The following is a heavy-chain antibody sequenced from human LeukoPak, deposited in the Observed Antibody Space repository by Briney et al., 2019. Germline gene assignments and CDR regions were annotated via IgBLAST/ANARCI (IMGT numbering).Heavy chain of an antibody. CDR1: GGSVTSRNYY. D-gene: IGHD6-13*01. Sequence: SETLXLTCTVSGGSVTSRNYYWGWIRQPPGKGLEWIGSIYYSGSTYYNPSLKSRVTISVDTSKNQFSLKLSSVTAADTAVYYCARPAAAGRLQSPFDYWGQGTLVTVSS. CDR3: ARPAAAGRLQSPFDY. V-gene: IGHV4-39*01. J-gene: IGHJ4*02. CDR2: IYYSGST.